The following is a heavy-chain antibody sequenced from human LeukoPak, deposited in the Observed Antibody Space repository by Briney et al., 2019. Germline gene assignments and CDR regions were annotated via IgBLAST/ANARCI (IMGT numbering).Heavy chain of an antibody. V-gene: IGHV3-11*04. CDR2: ISSSGNTI. D-gene: IGHD5-18*01. J-gene: IGHJ4*02. CDR1: GLTLSNAW. Sequence: KPGGSLRLSCAASGLTLSNAWMTWVRQAPGKGLEWVSYISSSGNTIDYADSVKGRFTISRDNAKNSLYLQMVSLRAEDTAVYYCARLRGYSYGYGDYWGQGTLVTVSS. CDR3: ARLRGYSYGYGDY.